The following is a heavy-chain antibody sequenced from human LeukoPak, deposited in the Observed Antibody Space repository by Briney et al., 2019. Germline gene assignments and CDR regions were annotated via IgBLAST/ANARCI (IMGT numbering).Heavy chain of an antibody. J-gene: IGHJ4*02. CDR1: GGTFSSYA. CDR2: IIPIFGTA. Sequence: SVKVSCKASGGTFSSYAISWVRQAPGQGLEWMGGIIPIFGTANYAQKFQGRVTITADESTSTAYMELSSLRSEDTAAYYCARGPRPTYYDFWSGYYTGEYFDYWGQGTLVTVSS. V-gene: IGHV1-69*13. D-gene: IGHD3-3*01. CDR3: ARGPRPTYYDFWSGYYTGEYFDY.